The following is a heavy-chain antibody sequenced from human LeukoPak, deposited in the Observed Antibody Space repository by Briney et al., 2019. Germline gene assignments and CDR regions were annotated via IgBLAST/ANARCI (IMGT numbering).Heavy chain of an antibody. J-gene: IGHJ4*02. D-gene: IGHD3-22*01. CDR2: MNPNSGNT. Sequence: ASVKVSCKASGYTITSYDINWVRQATGQGLEWMGWMNPNSGNTGYAQKFQGRVTMTRNTSISTAYMELSSLRSEDTVVYYCARVGGGCYDSSGYYSQVWGQGTLVTVSS. CDR1: GYTITSYD. V-gene: IGHV1-8*01. CDR3: ARVGGGCYDSSGYYSQV.